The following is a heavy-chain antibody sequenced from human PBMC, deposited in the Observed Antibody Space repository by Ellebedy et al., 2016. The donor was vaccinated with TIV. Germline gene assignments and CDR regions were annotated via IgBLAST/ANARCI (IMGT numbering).Heavy chain of an antibody. CDR1: GFTFSSYS. CDR2: ISSRSSTI. Sequence: GGSLRLSXAASGFTFSSYSMNWVRQAPGKGLEWLSYISSRSSTIYYADSVKGRLTISRDNAKNSLYLQMNSLRDEDTAVYYCARDLGSLVPAHFDYWGQGTLVTVSS. V-gene: IGHV3-48*02. J-gene: IGHJ4*02. D-gene: IGHD2-2*01. CDR3: ARDLGSLVPAHFDY.